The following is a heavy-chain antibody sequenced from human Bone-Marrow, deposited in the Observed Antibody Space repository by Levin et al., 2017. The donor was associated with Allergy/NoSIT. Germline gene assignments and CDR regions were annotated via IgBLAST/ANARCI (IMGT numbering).Heavy chain of an antibody. D-gene: IGHD2-2*02. Sequence: GGSLRLSCTAPRFSLNSYWMNWVRQAPGTGLEWVASINQDGSARDYVDSVKGRFTISRDNANNSLYLQMNSLRAEDTAVYYCATACTSSSCYSLYFHNWGQGASVTVSS. V-gene: IGHV3-7*01. CDR2: INQDGSAR. CDR1: RFSLNSYW. J-gene: IGHJ1*01. CDR3: ATACTSSSCYSLYFHN.